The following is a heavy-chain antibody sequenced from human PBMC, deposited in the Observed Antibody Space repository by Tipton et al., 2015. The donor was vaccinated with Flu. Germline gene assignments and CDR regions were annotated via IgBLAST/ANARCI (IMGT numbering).Heavy chain of an antibody. CDR2: IYPSGAT. D-gene: IGHD3-10*02. CDR3: ARLSYYDVDLKNFYFDY. Sequence: TLSLTCTVSSGSIRSTNYFCAWIRQPPGKRLELIGSIYPSGATYYNPSLKSRVTLSVDTSKSQFSLMLRSVTAADTAVYYCARLSYYDVDLKNFYFDYRGQGALVTVSS. J-gene: IGHJ4*02. CDR1: SGSIRSTNYF. V-gene: IGHV4-39*01.